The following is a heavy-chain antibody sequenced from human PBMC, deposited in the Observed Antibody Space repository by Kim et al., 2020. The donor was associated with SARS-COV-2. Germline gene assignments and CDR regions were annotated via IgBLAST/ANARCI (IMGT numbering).Heavy chain of an antibody. J-gene: IGHJ4*02. Sequence: TNSHPSRKSRVTITVDTSKNQFSLKLSSVTAADTAVYYCARANSGYYFDYWGQGTLVTVSS. CDR3: ARANSGYYFDY. V-gene: IGHV4-34*09. D-gene: IGHD3-22*01. CDR2: T.